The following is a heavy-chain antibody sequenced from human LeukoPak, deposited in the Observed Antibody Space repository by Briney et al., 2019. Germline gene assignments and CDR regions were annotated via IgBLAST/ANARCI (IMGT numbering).Heavy chain of an antibody. V-gene: IGHV3-33*01. J-gene: IGHJ3*02. CDR2: IWYNGSNK. Sequence: GGSLRLSCAASGFTFSSYGMHWVRQAPGKGLEWVAVIWYNGSNKYYADSVKGRFTISRDNSKNTLYLQMNSLRAEDTAVYYCASPSGSYGEGAFDIWGQGTMVTVSS. CDR1: GFTFSSYG. CDR3: ASPSGSYGEGAFDI. D-gene: IGHD1-26*01.